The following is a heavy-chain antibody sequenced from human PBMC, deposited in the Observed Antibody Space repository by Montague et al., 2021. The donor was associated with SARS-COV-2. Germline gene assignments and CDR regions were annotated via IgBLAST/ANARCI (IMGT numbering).Heavy chain of an antibody. CDR2: INHSGST. CDR1: GGSFSGYY. V-gene: IGHV4-34*01. D-gene: IGHD2-2*02. J-gene: IGHJ6*02. Sequence: SATLSLTCAVYGGSFSGYYWSWIRQPPGKGLEWIGEINHSGSTNXNPSLKSRVTISVDTSKNQFSLKLSSVTAADTAVYYCARLCSSTSCYNPLNYYYYGMDVWGQGTTVTVSS. CDR3: ARLCSSTSCYNPLNYYYYGMDV.